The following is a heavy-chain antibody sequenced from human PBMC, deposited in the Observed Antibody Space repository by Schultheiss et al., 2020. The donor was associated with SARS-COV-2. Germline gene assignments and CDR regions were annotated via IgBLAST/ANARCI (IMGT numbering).Heavy chain of an antibody. D-gene: IGHD5-18*01. CDR2: ISYSGST. Sequence: SETLSLTCTVSGGSISSGSYYWSWIRQHPGKGLEWIGYISYSGSTNYNPSLKSRVTISVDKSKNQFSLKLSSVTAADTAVYYCARHHRVPGGYSYGYDAFDIWGQGTMVTVSS. CDR3: ARHHRVPGGYSYGYDAFDI. J-gene: IGHJ3*02. CDR1: GGSISSGSYY. V-gene: IGHV4-61*05.